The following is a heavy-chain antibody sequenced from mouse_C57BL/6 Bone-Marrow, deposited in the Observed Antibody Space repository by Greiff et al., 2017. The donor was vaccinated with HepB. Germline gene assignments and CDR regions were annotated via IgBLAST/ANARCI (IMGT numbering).Heavy chain of an antibody. CDR2: IDPENGDT. CDR1: GFNIKDDY. J-gene: IGHJ1*03. CDR3: TTRHLGGGYFDV. V-gene: IGHV14-4*01. D-gene: IGHD6-1*01. Sequence: VQLQQSGAELVRPGASVKLSCTASGFNIKDDYMHWVKQRPEQGLEWIGWIDPENGDTEYASQFPGKATITADTTSTTAYLQLSSLPSEDTAVYYFTTRHLGGGYFDVWGTGTTVTVSS.